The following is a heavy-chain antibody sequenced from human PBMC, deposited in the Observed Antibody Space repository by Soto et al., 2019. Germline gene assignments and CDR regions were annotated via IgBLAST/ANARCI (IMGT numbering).Heavy chain of an antibody. V-gene: IGHV3-74*01. D-gene: IGHD3-16*01. Sequence: GGSLRLSCAASGFTLSSYWMHWVRQAPGKGLVWVSRINSDGSKTRYADSVKGRFTISRDNAKNTLYLQMNSLRAEDTAVYYCASSEMELYFFDDWGQGTLVTVSS. J-gene: IGHJ4*02. CDR3: ASSEMELYFFDD. CDR1: GFTLSSYW. CDR2: INSDGSKT.